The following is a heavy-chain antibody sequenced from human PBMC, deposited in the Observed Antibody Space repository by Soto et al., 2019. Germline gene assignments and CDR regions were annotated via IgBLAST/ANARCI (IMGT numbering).Heavy chain of an antibody. D-gene: IGHD2-15*01. CDR3: AREVVEDPYYYYGMDV. V-gene: IGHV4-59*01. J-gene: IGHJ6*02. CDR2: ISYGGST. CDR1: SGSISTYY. Sequence: SETMSLTCTVSSGSISTYYWCWVRQPPGKGLEWIGDISYGGSTNYNPSLKSRVTISLNTSKNQFSLKLSSVTAADTAVYYCAREVVEDPYYYYGMDVWGQGTTVTVSS.